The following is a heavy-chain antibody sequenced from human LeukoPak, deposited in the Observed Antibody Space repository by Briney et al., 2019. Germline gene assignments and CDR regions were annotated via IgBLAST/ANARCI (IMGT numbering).Heavy chain of an antibody. CDR1: GGSISTSGYY. CDR2: IYYSGST. D-gene: IGHD2-15*01. Sequence: SETLSLTCTVSGGSISTSGYYWGWIRQPPGEGLEWIGSIYYSGSTYYNPSLKSRVTISVDTSKNQFSLKLSSVTAADTAVYYCARQTPYLYFDYWGQGTLVTVSS. V-gene: IGHV4-39*01. CDR3: ARQTPYLYFDY. J-gene: IGHJ4*02.